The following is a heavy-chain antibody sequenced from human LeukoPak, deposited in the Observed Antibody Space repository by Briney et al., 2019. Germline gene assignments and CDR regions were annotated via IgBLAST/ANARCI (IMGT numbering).Heavy chain of an antibody. Sequence: SETLSLTCTVSGGSISSSSYYWGWIRQPPGKGLEWIGSIYYSGSTYYNPSLKSRVTISVDTSKNQFSLKLSSVTAADTAVYHCASYMTTVSAGYYYGMDVWGQGTTVTVSS. CDR2: IYYSGST. CDR1: GGSISSSSYY. J-gene: IGHJ6*02. CDR3: ASYMTTVSAGYYYGMDV. D-gene: IGHD4-11*01. V-gene: IGHV4-39*01.